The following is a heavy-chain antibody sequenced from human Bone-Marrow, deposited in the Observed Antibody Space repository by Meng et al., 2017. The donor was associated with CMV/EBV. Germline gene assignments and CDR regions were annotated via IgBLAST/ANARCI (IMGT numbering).Heavy chain of an antibody. CDR3: ASPRYCSSTSCPYYYYGMDV. J-gene: IGHJ6*02. CDR2: IYYSGST. D-gene: IGHD2-2*01. CDR1: SGSISSYY. V-gene: IGHV4-59*08. Sequence: GSLRLSCTVASGSISSYYWSWIRQPPGKGLEWIGYIYYSGSTNYNPSLKSRVTISVDTSKNQFSLKLSSVTAADTAVYYCASPRYCSSTSCPYYYYGMDVWGQGTTVTVSS.